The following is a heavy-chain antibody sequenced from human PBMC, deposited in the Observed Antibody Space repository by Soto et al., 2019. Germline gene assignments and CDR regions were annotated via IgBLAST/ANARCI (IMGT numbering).Heavy chain of an antibody. J-gene: IGHJ2*01. CDR2: IRSTANSYAT. CDR3: TRRIEAATGTGGYFDL. D-gene: IGHD6-13*01. V-gene: IGHV3-73*02. Sequence: EVQLVESGGGLVQPGGSLKLSCAASGFTFSGSAMHWVRQASGKGLEWVGRIRSTANSYATAYAASVKGRFTISRDDSENTAYLQMNSLNTEDTAVYYCTRRIEAATGTGGYFDLWGRGTLVTVSS. CDR1: GFTFSGSA.